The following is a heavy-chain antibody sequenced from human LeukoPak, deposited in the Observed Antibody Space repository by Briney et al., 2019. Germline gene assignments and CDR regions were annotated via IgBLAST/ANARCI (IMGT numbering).Heavy chain of an antibody. J-gene: IGHJ4*02. V-gene: IGHV3-23*01. Sequence: GGSLRPSCAAPGFTFSSYAMSWVRQAPGKGLEWVSAISGSGGSTYYADSVKGRFTISRDNAKNSLYLQMNSLRAEDTAVYYCARQGYDSSGYPDYWGQGTLVTVSS. CDR2: ISGSGGST. CDR1: GFTFSSYA. CDR3: ARQGYDSSGYPDY. D-gene: IGHD3-22*01.